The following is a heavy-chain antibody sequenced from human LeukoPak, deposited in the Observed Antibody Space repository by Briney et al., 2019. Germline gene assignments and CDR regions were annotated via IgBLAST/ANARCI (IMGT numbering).Heavy chain of an antibody. V-gene: IGHV3-9*01. Sequence: PGGCLRLSCAASGFSLEAYGMYWVRQAPGKGLEWVSGITWNSDDMAYADSVKGGVTISRDNAKNCLYLQMNSLTVEDTALYYCTRVAAWRTGFDYWGQGTLVTVSS. CDR3: TRVAAWRTGFDY. CDR1: GFSLEAYG. CDR2: ITWNSDDM. D-gene: IGHD1-1*01. J-gene: IGHJ4*02.